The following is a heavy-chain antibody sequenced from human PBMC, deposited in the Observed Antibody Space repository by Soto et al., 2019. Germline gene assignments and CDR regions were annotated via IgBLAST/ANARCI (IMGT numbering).Heavy chain of an antibody. CDR2: ITDTGGDT. CDR3: ARGSTDSYPGSRIFDF. CDR1: GFTFSSYA. V-gene: IGHV3-23*01. J-gene: IGHJ4*02. D-gene: IGHD3-10*01. Sequence: GGSLRLSCAASGFTFSSYAMSWVRQAPGKGLEWVSAITDTGGDTKYADSVRGRFTMSRDNSKKTLYLQMNSLRVEDSALYYCARGSTDSYPGSRIFDFWGRGTLVTVS.